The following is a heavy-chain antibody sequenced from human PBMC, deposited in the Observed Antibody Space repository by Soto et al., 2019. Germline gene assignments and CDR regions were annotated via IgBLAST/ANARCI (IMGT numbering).Heavy chain of an antibody. CDR2: ISSNGGST. CDR1: GFTFSSYA. V-gene: IGHV3-64*01. Sequence: EVQLVESGGGLVQPGGSLRLSCAASGFTFSSYAMHWVRQAPGKGLEYVSAISSNGGSTYYANSVKGRFTISRDNSKNTLYLQMGSLRAEDMAVYYCATGKTYYYGSGRQYYYYYYMDVWGKGTTVTVSS. CDR3: ATGKTYYYGSGRQYYYYYYMDV. J-gene: IGHJ6*03. D-gene: IGHD3-10*01.